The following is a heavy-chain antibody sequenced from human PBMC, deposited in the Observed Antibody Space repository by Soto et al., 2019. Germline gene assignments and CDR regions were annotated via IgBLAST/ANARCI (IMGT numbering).Heavy chain of an antibody. CDR1: GFTFSSYA. V-gene: IGHV3-23*01. CDR3: AKAYGLWFGELFGEAVDD. J-gene: IGHJ4*02. D-gene: IGHD3-10*01. CDR2: ISGSGGST. Sequence: EVQLLESGGGLVQPGGSLRLSCAASGFTFSSYAMSWVRQAPGKGLEWVSAISGSGGSTYYADSVKGQFTIYRDNSKNTLYLQMNSLRDEDTAVYYYAKAYGLWFGELFGEAVDDWGRGTLVTVCS.